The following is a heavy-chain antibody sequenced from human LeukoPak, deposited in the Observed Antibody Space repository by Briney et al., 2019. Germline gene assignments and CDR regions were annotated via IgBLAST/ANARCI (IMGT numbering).Heavy chain of an antibody. CDR2: IYHSGST. CDR1: GGSISSGGYS. V-gene: IGHV4-30-2*01. Sequence: SQTLSLTCAVSGGSISSGGYSWSWIRQPPGKGLEWIGYIYHSGSTYYNPSLKSRVTILVDRSKNQFSLKLSSVTAADTAVYYCARHGLSTQASDVWGQGTMVTVSP. J-gene: IGHJ3*01. CDR3: ARHGLSTQASDV.